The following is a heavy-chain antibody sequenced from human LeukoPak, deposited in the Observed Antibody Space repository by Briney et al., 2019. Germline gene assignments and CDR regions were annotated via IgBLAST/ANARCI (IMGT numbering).Heavy chain of an antibody. D-gene: IGHD2-8*01. CDR2: IRSKANSYAT. Sequence: GGSLRLSCAASGFTFSGSAMHWVRQASGKGLEWVGRIRSKANSYATAYAASVKGRFTISRDDSKNTAYLQMNSLKTEDTAVYYCTSTMVYADYYYYMDVWGKGTTVTVSS. CDR3: TSTMVYADYYYYMDV. V-gene: IGHV3-73*01. J-gene: IGHJ6*03. CDR1: GFTFSGSA.